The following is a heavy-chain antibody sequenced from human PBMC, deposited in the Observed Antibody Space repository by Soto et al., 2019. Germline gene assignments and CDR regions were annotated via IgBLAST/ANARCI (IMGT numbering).Heavy chain of an antibody. V-gene: IGHV4-4*02. J-gene: IGHJ5*02. CDR3: ARGITLAAAGKIDWFDP. Sequence: PSETLSLTCAVSGGSISSSNWWSWVRQPPGKGLEWIGEIYHSGSTNYNPSLKSRVTISVDKSKNQFSLKLSSVTAADTAVYYCARGITLAAAGKIDWFDPWGQGTLVTVSS. CDR2: IYHSGST. CDR1: GGSISSSNW. D-gene: IGHD6-13*01.